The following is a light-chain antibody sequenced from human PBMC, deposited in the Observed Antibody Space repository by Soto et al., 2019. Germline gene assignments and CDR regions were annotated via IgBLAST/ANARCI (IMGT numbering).Light chain of an antibody. V-gene: IGKV3-20*01. CDR2: GAS. J-gene: IGKJ5*01. Sequence: ETVLRQSPGTPSLSPGERATLSCRASQSVSSSSLAWYQQRPGQAPRLLIYGASSRATGIPDRFSGSGSGTDFTLTISRLEPEDFAVYYCQQYGSSLITFGQGTRLEIK. CDR3: QQYGSSLIT. CDR1: QSVSSSS.